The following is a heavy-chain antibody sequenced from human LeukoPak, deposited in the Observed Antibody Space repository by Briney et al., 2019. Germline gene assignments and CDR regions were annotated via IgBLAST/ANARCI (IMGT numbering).Heavy chain of an antibody. V-gene: IGHV4-61*01. D-gene: IGHD3-22*01. J-gene: IGHJ6*03. CDR1: GGSVSSGSYY. Sequence: SETLSLTCTVSGGSVSSGSYYWSWIRQPPGKGLEWIGYMYYSGSTNYNPSLKSRVTISVDTSKNQFSLKLSSVTAADTAVYYCARVTYYDSSGYYVHYYYYMGVWGKGTTVTVSS. CDR2: MYYSGST. CDR3: ARVTYYDSSGYYVHYYYYMGV.